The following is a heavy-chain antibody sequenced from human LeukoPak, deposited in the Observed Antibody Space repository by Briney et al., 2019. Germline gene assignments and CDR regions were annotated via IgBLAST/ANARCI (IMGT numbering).Heavy chain of an antibody. CDR1: GFTFSSYT. CDR2: ISSSASYI. CDR3: ATYSAGLDY. V-gene: IGHV3-21*01. J-gene: IGHJ4*02. D-gene: IGHD4-11*01. Sequence: GGSLRLSCAASGFTFSSYTMNWVRQAPGKGLEWVSSISSSASYIYYADSVKGRSTVSRDNAENSLFLQMNSLRVDDTAVYYCATYSAGLDYWGQGILVTVSS.